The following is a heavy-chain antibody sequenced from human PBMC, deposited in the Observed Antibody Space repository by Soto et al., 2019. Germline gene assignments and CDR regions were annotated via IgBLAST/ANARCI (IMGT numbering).Heavy chain of an antibody. J-gene: IGHJ4*02. CDR1: GFTFSSYA. D-gene: IGHD6-13*01. CDR2: ISGSGGST. CDR3: AKWAGFTRWKQQLVRTGFDY. V-gene: IGHV3-23*01. Sequence: GGSLRLSCAASGFTFSSYAMSWVRQAPGKGLEWVSAISGSGGSTYYADSVKGRFTISRDNSKNTLYLQMNSLRAEDTAVYYCAKWAGFTRWKQQLVRTGFDYWGQGTLVTVSS.